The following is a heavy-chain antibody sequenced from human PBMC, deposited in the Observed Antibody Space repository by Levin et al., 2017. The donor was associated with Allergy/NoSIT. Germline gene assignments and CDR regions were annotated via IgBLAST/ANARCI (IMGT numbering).Heavy chain of an antibody. CDR3: ARGITGTTSLDY. CDR1: GGTFSSYA. J-gene: IGHJ4*02. CDR2: IIPIFGTA. V-gene: IGHV1-69*01. D-gene: IGHD1-7*01. Sequence: KISCKASGGTFSSYAISWVRQAPGQGLEWMGGIIPIFGTANYAQKFQGRVTITADESTSTAYMELSSLRSEDTAVYYCARGITGTTSLDYWGQGTLVTVSS.